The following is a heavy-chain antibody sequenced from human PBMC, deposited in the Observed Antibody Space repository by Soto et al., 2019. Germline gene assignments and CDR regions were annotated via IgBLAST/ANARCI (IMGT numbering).Heavy chain of an antibody. J-gene: IGHJ3*02. Sequence: QITLKESGPTLVKPTQTLTLTCTFSGFSLNTRAVGVGWIRQPPGKALEWLALINWNDDERYSPSLKDRLTNTKDTSRNHVVLTMTNVDPVDTATYYCAHRHDLGGFDIWGQGTTVTVSS. V-gene: IGHV2-5*01. CDR2: INWNDDE. D-gene: IGHD2-15*01. CDR1: GFSLNTRAVG. CDR3: AHRHDLGGFDI.